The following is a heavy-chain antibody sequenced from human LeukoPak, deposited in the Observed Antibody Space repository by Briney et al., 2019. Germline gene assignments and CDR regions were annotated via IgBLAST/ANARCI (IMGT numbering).Heavy chain of an antibody. CDR1: GGTFSSYA. Sequence: GASVKVSCKAFGGTFSSYAISWVRQAPGQRLEWMGGIIPIFGTASYAQKFQGRVTITADESTSTAYMELSSLRSEDTAVYYCARDFRNDYYDSSGYSGWGQGTLVTVSS. CDR3: ARDFRNDYYDSSGYSG. CDR2: IIPIFGTA. D-gene: IGHD3-22*01. V-gene: IGHV1-69*13. J-gene: IGHJ4*02.